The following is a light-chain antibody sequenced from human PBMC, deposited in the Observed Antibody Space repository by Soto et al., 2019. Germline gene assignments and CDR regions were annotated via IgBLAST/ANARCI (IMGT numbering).Light chain of an antibody. CDR1: QGTSNY. CDR3: QKYNSAPTWT. Sequence: DIQMTQSPSSLSASVGDRVTITCRASQGTSNYLAWYQQKPGKVPKLLIYAASTLQSGVPSRFRGSGSATYFSLTINSLQAEDDATYYCQKYNSAPTWTFGQGTKVEIK. J-gene: IGKJ1*01. CDR2: AAS. V-gene: IGKV1-27*01.